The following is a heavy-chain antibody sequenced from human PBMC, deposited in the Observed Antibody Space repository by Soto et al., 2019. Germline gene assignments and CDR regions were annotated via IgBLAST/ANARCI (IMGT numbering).Heavy chain of an antibody. D-gene: IGHD3-10*01. CDR2: ISAYNGNT. V-gene: IGHV1-18*01. Sequence: GASVKVSCTASGYTFTSYGISWVRQAPGQGLEWMGWISAYNGNTNYAQKLQGRVTMTTDTSTSTAYMELRSLRSDDTAVYYCARARGNYYGSGSYSMRRLPGMDVWGQGTTVTVSS. CDR1: GYTFTSYG. J-gene: IGHJ6*02. CDR3: ARARGNYYGSGSYSMRRLPGMDV.